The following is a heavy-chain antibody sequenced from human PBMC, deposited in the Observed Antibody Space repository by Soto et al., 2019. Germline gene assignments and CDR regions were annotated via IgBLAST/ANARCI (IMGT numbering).Heavy chain of an antibody. CDR2: IIPIFGTA. J-gene: IGHJ6*02. V-gene: IGHV1-69*01. CDR3: ASIREVATIGYYYYGMDV. Sequence: QVQLVQSGAEVKKPGSSVKVSCKASGGTFSSYAISWVRQAPGQGLEWMGGIIPIFGTANYAQKFQGRVTITADESTSTAYMELSSLRSEDTAVYYCASIREVATIGYYYYGMDVWGQGTTVTVSS. D-gene: IGHD5-12*01. CDR1: GGTFSSYA.